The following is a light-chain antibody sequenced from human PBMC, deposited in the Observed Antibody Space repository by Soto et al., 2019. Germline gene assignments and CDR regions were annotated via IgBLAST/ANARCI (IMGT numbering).Light chain of an antibody. CDR3: SSSAGNNNLV. J-gene: IGLJ1*01. V-gene: IGLV2-8*01. CDR2: EVN. Sequence: QAVVTQPPSASGSPGQSVTISCTGTSSDVGGYNYVSWYQHHPGKAPKLMIFEVNKRPSGVPDRFSGSKSGNTASLTVSGLQAEDEADYYCSSSAGNNNLVFGTGTKLTVL. CDR1: SSDVGGYNY.